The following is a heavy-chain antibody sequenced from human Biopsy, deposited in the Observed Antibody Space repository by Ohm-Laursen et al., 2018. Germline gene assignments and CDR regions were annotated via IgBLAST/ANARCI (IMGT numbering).Heavy chain of an antibody. V-gene: IGHV1-69*06. CDR2: IMSLYNTT. CDR1: GGMFNSYT. J-gene: IGHJ2*01. CDR3: ARGLGGYDYWYFDL. Sequence: ASVKVSCKASGGMFNSYTINWLRQAPGQGLQWMGGIMSLYNTTNYAQKFWDRITVTADKSTNTVYMTLSSLTSEDTAVYFCARGLGGYDYWYFDLWGRGTLVSVSS. D-gene: IGHD5-12*01.